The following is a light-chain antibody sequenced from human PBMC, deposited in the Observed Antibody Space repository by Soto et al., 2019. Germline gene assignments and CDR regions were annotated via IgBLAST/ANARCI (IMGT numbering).Light chain of an antibody. J-gene: IGKJ4*01. CDR2: DAS. Sequence: EIVLTQSPAILSLCPGEKATLSCRASQSVSGSLGWYQQKPGQAPRLIIYDASVRATGIPARFSGSGSGTEFTLTITSLQSEDIAVYFCQQYKNWPPLTFGGGTKVDI. V-gene: IGKV3-11*01. CDR1: QSVSGS. CDR3: QQYKNWPPLT.